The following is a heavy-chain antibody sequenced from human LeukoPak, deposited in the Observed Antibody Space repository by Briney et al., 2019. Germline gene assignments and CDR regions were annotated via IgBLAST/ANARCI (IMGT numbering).Heavy chain of an antibody. CDR1: GFTFSSYW. J-gene: IGHJ4*02. CDR3: ARDSGRGYDY. V-gene: IGHV3-74*01. CDR2: INTDGSTT. D-gene: IGHD3-10*01. Sequence: GGSLRLSCAASGFTFSSYWMHWVRHAPGKGLVWVSRINTDGSTTTYADSVKGRFTISRDNAKNTLYLQMNSLRAEDTALYYCARDSGRGYDYWGQGTLVTVSS.